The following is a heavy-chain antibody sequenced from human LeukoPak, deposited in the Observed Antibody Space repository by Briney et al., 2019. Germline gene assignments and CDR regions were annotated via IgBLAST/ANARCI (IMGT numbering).Heavy chain of an antibody. CDR2: IYPGDSDT. Sequence: GESLKISCQGSGYRFTNYWIGWVRQMPGKGLEWMGIIYPGDSDTRYSPSFQGQVTISADKSISTAYLQWSSLKASDTAIYYCARSYHDILTGPLYWYFDLWGRGTLITVSS. V-gene: IGHV5-51*01. CDR3: ARSYHDILTGPLYWYFDL. J-gene: IGHJ2*01. CDR1: GYRFTNYW. D-gene: IGHD3-9*01.